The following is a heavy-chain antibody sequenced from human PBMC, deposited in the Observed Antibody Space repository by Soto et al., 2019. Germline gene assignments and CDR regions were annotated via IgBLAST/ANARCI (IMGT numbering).Heavy chain of an antibody. J-gene: IGHJ3*02. D-gene: IGHD1-20*01. CDR1: GFTFSSYA. V-gene: IGHV3-30-3*01. CDR3: ARTYNWNDEDKLSRDAFDI. CDR2: ISYDGSNK. Sequence: QVQLVESGGGVVQPGRSLRLSCAASGFTFSSYAMHWVRQAPGKGLEWVAVISYDGSNKYYADSVKGRFTISRDNSKNTLYLQMNSLRAEDTAVYYCARTYNWNDEDKLSRDAFDIWGQGTMVTVSS.